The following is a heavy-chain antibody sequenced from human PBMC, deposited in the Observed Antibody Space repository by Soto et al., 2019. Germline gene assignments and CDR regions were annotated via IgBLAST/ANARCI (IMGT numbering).Heavy chain of an antibody. CDR1: GYTFTSYG. J-gene: IGHJ4*02. CDR3: ASGRYGDY. V-gene: IGHV1-18*01. CDR2: ISAHNGNT. Sequence: QVHLVQSGAEVKKPGASVKVSCKASGYTFTSYGITWVRQAPGQGLEWMGWISAHNGNTDYAQKLQGRVIVTRDTSTSTAYMELSSLISDDTAVYYCASGRYGDYWGQGALVTVSS. D-gene: IGHD1-26*01.